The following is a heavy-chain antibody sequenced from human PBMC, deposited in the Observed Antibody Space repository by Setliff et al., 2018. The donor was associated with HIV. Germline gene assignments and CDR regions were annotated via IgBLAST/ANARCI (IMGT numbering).Heavy chain of an antibody. CDR2: IHSSGNT. D-gene: IGHD3-3*01. Sequence: SETLSLTCAVYGGSLSDYYWSWIRQPPGKGLEWLGEIHSSGNTNYSPSLKGRVTISVDTPKNQYSLNLKPVTAADTAVYYCARVREGFLPYDAFEIWGQGTMVTVSS. CDR1: GGSLSDYY. CDR3: ARVREGFLPYDAFEI. J-gene: IGHJ3*02. V-gene: IGHV4-34*01.